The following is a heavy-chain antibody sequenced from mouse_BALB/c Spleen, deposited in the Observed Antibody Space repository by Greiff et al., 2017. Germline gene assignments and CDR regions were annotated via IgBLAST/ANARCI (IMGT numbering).Heavy chain of an antibody. CDR2: INPSTGYT. Sequence: VQLLQSGAELAKPGASVKMSCKASGYTFTSYWMPWVKQRPGQGLEWIGYINPSTGYTEYNQKFKDKATLTADKSSSTAYMQRSSLTSEDSAVYYCGRKEGRDYAMDYWGQGTSVTVSA. D-gene: IGHD3-3*01. CDR3: GRKEGRDYAMDY. V-gene: IGHV1-7*01. J-gene: IGHJ4*01. CDR1: GYTFTSYW.